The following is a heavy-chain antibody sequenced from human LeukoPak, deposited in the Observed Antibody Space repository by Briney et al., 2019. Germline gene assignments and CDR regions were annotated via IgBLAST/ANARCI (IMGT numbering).Heavy chain of an antibody. D-gene: IGHD3-22*01. CDR3: AKDDSSGYYWYY. Sequence: GGSLRLSCAASGFTFSDYYMSWVRQAPGKGLEWVSAISGSGGSTYYADSVKGRFTISRDNSKNTLYLQMNSLRAEDTAVYYCAKDDSSGYYWYYWGQGTLVTVSS. V-gene: IGHV3-23*01. J-gene: IGHJ4*02. CDR2: ISGSGGST. CDR1: GFTFSDYY.